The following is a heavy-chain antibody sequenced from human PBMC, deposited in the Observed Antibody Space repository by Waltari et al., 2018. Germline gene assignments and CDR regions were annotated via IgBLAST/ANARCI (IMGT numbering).Heavy chain of an antibody. Sequence: EVQLVESGGGLIQPGGSLRLSCEVSGFTVSHHYIGGVRQAPGKGLEWVSVIYSGGDTYDADAVRGRFTISRDNSKNTLYLQMNSLRVEDTALYYCATWTGGSLGAFDNWGQGTMVTVSS. D-gene: IGHD7-27*01. CDR3: ATWTGGSLGAFDN. CDR1: GFTVSHHY. CDR2: IYSGGDT. V-gene: IGHV3-53*01. J-gene: IGHJ3*02.